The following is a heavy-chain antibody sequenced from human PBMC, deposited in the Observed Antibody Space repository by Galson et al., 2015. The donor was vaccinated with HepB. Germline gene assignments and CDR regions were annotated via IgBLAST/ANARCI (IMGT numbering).Heavy chain of an antibody. D-gene: IGHD4-23*01. J-gene: IGHJ3*02. Sequence: SCKVSGYTLTELSMHWVRQAPGKGLEWMGGFDPEDGETIYAQKFQGRVTMTEDTSTDTAYMELSSLRSEDTAVYYCATEIYDYGGTLLDAFDIWGQGTMVTVSS. CDR2: FDPEDGET. V-gene: IGHV1-24*01. CDR3: ATEIYDYGGTLLDAFDI. CDR1: GYTLTELS.